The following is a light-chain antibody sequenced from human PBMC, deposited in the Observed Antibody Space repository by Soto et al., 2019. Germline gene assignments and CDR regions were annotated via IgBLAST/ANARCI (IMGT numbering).Light chain of an antibody. Sequence: EIGLTQSPGTLSLSPGERATLSCRASHSVSSSYLAWYQQKPGQAPRLLIYSASSRATGIPDRFSGSGSGTDFTLTISRLEPEDFAMYYCQQYGNSLITFGQGTRLEIK. CDR2: SAS. CDR1: HSVSSSY. V-gene: IGKV3-20*01. J-gene: IGKJ5*01. CDR3: QQYGNSLIT.